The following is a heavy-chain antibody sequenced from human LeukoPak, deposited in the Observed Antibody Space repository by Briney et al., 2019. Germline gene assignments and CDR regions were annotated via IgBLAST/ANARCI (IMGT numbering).Heavy chain of an antibody. CDR2: ISPSGITT. V-gene: IGHV3-11*04. J-gene: IGHJ4*02. Sequence: PRGSLRLSCAASGFTFSDYYMTWIRQAPGKGLEWVSYISPSGITTYYTDSVKGRFTISRDNAKNSLSLQINSLRVEDTAVYYCARAYTGSFSGTLEYWGRGTLVTLSA. CDR1: GFTFSDYY. CDR3: ARAYTGSFSGTLEY. D-gene: IGHD1-26*01.